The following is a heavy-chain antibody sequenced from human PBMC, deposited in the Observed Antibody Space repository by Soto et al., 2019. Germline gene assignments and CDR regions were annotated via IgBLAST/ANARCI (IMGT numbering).Heavy chain of an antibody. D-gene: IGHD6-6*01. CDR3: ARMYSSCCDY. CDR2: ITGSGDRT. J-gene: IGHJ4*02. CDR1: GFTFSTYA. V-gene: IGHV3-23*01. Sequence: EVQLLESGGELVQPGGSLRLSCAASGFTFSTYAMRWVRQAPGKGLEWVSSITGSGDRTYYADSVKGRFTISRDNSHSTLHLQMNSLRAEDTAVYYCARMYSSCCDYWGQGTLVTVSS.